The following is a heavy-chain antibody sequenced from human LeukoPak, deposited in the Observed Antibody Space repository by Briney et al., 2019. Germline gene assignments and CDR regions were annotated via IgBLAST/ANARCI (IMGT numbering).Heavy chain of an antibody. V-gene: IGHV1-2*02. CDR1: GYTFTGYY. CDR2: INPNSGGT. J-gene: IGHJ4*02. Sequence: ASVKVSCKASGYTFTGYYMHWVRQAPGQGLEWMGWINPNSGGTNYAQKFQGRVTMTRDTSISTAYMELSRLRSDDTAVYYCARASHSSSHSSELDYWGQGTLVTVSS. CDR3: ARASHSSSHSSELDY. D-gene: IGHD6-13*01.